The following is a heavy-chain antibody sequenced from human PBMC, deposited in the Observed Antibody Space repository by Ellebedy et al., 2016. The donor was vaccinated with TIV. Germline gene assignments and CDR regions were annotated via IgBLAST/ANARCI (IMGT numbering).Heavy chain of an antibody. CDR2: ISGSGGST. J-gene: IGHJ4*02. D-gene: IGHD2-21*02. CDR3: ARDRHLVVTAILDY. Sequence: GGSLRLSXAASGFTFSSYAMSWVRQAPGKGLEWVSSISGSGGSTYYADSVKGRFTISRDNSKNTLYLQMNSLRAEDTAVYYCARDRHLVVTAILDYWGQGTLVTVSS. CDR1: GFTFSSYA. V-gene: IGHV3-23*01.